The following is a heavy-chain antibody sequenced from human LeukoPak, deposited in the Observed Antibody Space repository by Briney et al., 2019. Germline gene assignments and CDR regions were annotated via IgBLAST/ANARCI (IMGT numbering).Heavy chain of an antibody. V-gene: IGHV3-23*01. J-gene: IGHJ5*01. CDR1: GFTFTKYD. CDR3: ASQLYSNGYRWFDS. CDR2: ISAAGDVT. Sequence: GGSLRLSCAASGFTFTKYDMSWVRQAPGKGLEWVSSISAAGDVTVHADSVRGRFTISRDNSKNALYLQMTSLSAADTAVYHCASQLYSNGYRWFDSWGQGTLVTVSS. D-gene: IGHD3-22*01.